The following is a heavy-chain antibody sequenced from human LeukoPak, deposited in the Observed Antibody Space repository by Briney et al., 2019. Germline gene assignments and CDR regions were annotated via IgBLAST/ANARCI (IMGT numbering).Heavy chain of an antibody. V-gene: IGHV3-23*01. Sequence: PGGSLRLSCAASGIYDMSWVRQAPGKGLEWVSSISDNDENTYYADSVKGRFTMSRDNSRNTLYLQMNNLRAEDTAVYYCAKDALASPPGWGQGTLVTVSS. J-gene: IGHJ4*02. CDR2: ISDNDENT. CDR3: AKDALASPPG. CDR1: GIYD. D-gene: IGHD1-14*01.